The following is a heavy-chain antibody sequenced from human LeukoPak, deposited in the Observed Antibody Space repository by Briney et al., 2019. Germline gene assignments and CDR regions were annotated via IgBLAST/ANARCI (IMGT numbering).Heavy chain of an antibody. J-gene: IGHJ4*02. CDR3: ATWGWFGDFLADTG. D-gene: IGHD3-10*01. V-gene: IGHV3-74*01. CDR1: GFTFSSYW. Sequence: GGSLRLSCAASGFTFSSYWMHWVRQPPGKGLVWVSHINSDGSSTNYADSVKGRFTITRDNAKNTLYLQMNSLRAEDTAVYYCATWGWFGDFLADTGWGQGTLVTVSS. CDR2: INSDGSST.